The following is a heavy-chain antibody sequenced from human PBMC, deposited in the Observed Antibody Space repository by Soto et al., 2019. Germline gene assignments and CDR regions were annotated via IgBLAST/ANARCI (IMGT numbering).Heavy chain of an antibody. Sequence: EVQLVESGGGLVQPGGSLRLSCGASGFTFRTYWLSWVRQVPGKGLEWVANINQDGSEKNYVYSVTGRITISTDNAKNEPLVPRLTLRAQDTALDYCVRDGSTSSASNDDDGMDVLGSETRVTVPS. CDR1: GFTFRTYW. CDR3: VRDGSTSSASNDDDGMDV. J-gene: IGHJ6*04. D-gene: IGHD3-10*01. CDR2: INQDGSEK. V-gene: IGHV3-7*04.